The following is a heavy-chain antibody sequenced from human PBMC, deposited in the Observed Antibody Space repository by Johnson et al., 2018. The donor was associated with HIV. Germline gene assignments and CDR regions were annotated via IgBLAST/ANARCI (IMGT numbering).Heavy chain of an antibody. Sequence: VQLVESGGGLVQPGGSLSLPCAASGFTFGAYWLSWFRQAQGKGLEWVASIKSDGRDKYNVDAVKGRLIIPRANLNNSVYLQMNSLRGEDTAVYYCARELNSGNYDPWFERWESGAFDVWGQGTLVTVSS. J-gene: IGHJ3*01. CDR3: ARELNSGNYDPWFERWESGAFDV. V-gene: IGHV3-7*05. CDR1: GFTFGAYW. CDR2: IKSDGRDK. D-gene: IGHD1-26*01.